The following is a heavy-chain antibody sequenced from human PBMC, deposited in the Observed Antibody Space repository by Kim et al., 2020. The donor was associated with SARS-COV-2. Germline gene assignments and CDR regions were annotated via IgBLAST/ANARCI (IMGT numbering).Heavy chain of an antibody. V-gene: IGHV4-39*01. J-gene: IGHJ6*04. CDR2: IYYSGST. CDR3: ARQRTGWFGELSYYYGMDV. D-gene: IGHD3-10*01. CDR1: GGSISSSSYY. Sequence: SETLSLTCTVSGGSISSSSYYWGWIRQPPGKGLEWIGSIYYSGSTYYNPSLKSRVTISVDTSKNQFSLKLSSVTAADTAVYYCARQRTGWFGELSYYYGMDVWGKGTTVAVSS.